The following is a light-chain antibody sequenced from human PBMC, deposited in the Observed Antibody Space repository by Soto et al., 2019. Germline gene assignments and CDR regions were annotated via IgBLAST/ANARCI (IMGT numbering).Light chain of an antibody. J-gene: IGKJ4*01. V-gene: IGKV3-20*01. Sequence: EIVLTQSPGTLSLSPGESATLSCRASQTVFNRNLAWYQQKPGQAPKLLIYGASDRAAGIPDRFSGSGSGTVFILTISRLEPEDFAVYYCQQYGNSTLSFGGGTMVDIK. CDR1: QTVFNRN. CDR3: QQYGNSTLS. CDR2: GAS.